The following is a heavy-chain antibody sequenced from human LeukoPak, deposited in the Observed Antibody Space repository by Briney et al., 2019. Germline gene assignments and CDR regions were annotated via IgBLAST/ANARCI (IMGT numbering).Heavy chain of an antibody. CDR2: IYCSGST. Sequence: SETLSLTCAVSGYSISSSNWWGWIRQPPGKGLEWIGYIYCSGSTYYNPSLKSRVTISGDTSKNQFSLKLSSVTAVETDVYYCARWAVCSSSGKYNDAFDIWGQGTMVTVSS. CDR1: GYSISSSNW. V-gene: IGHV4-28*01. D-gene: IGHD6-6*01. CDR3: ARWAVCSSSGKYNDAFDI. J-gene: IGHJ3*02.